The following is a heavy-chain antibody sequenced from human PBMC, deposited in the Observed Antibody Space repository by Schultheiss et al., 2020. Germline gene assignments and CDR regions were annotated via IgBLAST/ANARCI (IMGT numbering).Heavy chain of an antibody. CDR1: GFTFSSYS. J-gene: IGHJ4*02. CDR2: ISDNGAAT. D-gene: IGHD6-6*01. CDR3: AKRDSSSTIRYFDY. Sequence: GGSLRLSCAASGFTFSSYSMSWVRQAPGQELEWVSTISDNGAATYYANSVKGRFTISRDNSKNTLYLQMNSLRAEDTAVYYCAKRDSSSTIRYFDYWGQGALVTVSS. V-gene: IGHV3-23*01.